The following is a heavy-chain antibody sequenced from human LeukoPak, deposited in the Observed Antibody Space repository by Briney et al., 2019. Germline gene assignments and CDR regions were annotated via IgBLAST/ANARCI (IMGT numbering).Heavy chain of an antibody. J-gene: IGHJ5*02. Sequence: GGSLRLSCAASGFTFSNYWMHWVRHAPGKGLVGVSRINSDGSSTNYADSVKGRFTISRDNPKNTLYLQMNSLRAEDTAVYYCARPDYYNSRFDLWGQGTLVTVSS. V-gene: IGHV3-74*01. CDR1: GFTFSNYW. CDR3: ARPDYYNSRFDL. CDR2: INSDGSST. D-gene: IGHD3-22*01.